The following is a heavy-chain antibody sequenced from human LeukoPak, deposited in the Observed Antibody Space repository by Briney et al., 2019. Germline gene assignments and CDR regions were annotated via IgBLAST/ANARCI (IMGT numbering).Heavy chain of an antibody. CDR3: ASDAFDI. CDR1: GFTFSSYN. V-gene: IGHV3-48*04. J-gene: IGHJ3*02. Sequence: GGSLRLSCAASGFTFSSYNMNWVRQAPGKGLEWVSYISWSTTTIYYADSVKGRFTISRDNAKNSLYLQMNSLRAEDTAVYYCASDAFDIWGQGTIVTVSS. CDR2: ISWSTTTI.